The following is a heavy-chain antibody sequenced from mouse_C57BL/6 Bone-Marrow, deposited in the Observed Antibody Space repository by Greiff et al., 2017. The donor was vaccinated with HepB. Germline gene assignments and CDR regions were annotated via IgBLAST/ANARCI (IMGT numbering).Heavy chain of an antibody. V-gene: IGHV1-85*01. J-gene: IGHJ1*03. CDR3: AGGYYGSSLSYWYFDV. CDR2: ISPRDGNT. D-gene: IGHD1-1*01. CDR1: GYTFTSYD. Sequence: QVQLKESGPELVKPGASVKLSCKASGYTFTSYDINWVKQRPGQGLEWIGWISPRDGNTKYNEKFKGKATLTVDTSSSTAYMELHSLTSVDSSVYVGAGGYYGSSLSYWYFDVWGTGTTVTVSS.